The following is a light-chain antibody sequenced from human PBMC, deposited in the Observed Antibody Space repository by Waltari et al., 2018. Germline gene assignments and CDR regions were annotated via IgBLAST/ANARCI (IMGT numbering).Light chain of an antibody. CDR3: QQYYRSRT. J-gene: IGKJ1*01. Sequence: DIVMTQSPDSLAVSLGERATIDCKSSQSVFYRSDNKNYLDWYQHKTGQTLKFLFYWASTRESGVPDLFSASGSGTDFTLTINNLQAEDVAVYYCQQYYRSRTFGQGTKVEIK. V-gene: IGKV4-1*01. CDR2: WAS. CDR1: QSVFYRSDNKNY.